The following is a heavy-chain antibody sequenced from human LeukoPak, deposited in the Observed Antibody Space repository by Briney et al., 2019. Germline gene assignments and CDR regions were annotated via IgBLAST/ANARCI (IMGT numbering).Heavy chain of an antibody. CDR3: ARDCRGLDY. CDR2: ISAYNSNK. CDR1: GYTFTSYG. J-gene: IGHJ4*02. V-gene: IGHV1-18*01. Sequence: ASVKLSCKASGYTFTSYGISWVRQAPGKGLEWMGLISAYNSNKNYAQKLQGSVTMTTDTSTSTLYMELRSLRSDDTAVYYCARDCRGLDYWGQGTLVTVSS.